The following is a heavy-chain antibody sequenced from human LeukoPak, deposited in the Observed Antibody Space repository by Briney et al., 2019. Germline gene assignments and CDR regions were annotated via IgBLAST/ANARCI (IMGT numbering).Heavy chain of an antibody. D-gene: IGHD3-9*01. CDR2: ISSTSSHI. CDR1: GFSLITYN. Sequence: GSLRLSCAASGFSLITYNMNWVRPAPGKGLEWVSSISSTSSHIYYADSVKGRFTISRDNAKNSLYLQMNSLRAEDTAVYYCVRAPYDILTGYSPYYFESWGQGTLVTVSS. J-gene: IGHJ4*02. V-gene: IGHV3-21*06. CDR3: VRAPYDILTGYSPYYFES.